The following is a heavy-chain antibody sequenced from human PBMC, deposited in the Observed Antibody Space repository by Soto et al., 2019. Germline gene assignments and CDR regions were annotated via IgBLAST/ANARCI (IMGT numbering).Heavy chain of an antibody. D-gene: IGHD6-6*01. J-gene: IGHJ4*02. Sequence: SETLSLTCTVSGGSISSYYWSWIRQPPGKGLEWIGYIYYSGSTNYNPSLKSRVTISVDTSKNQFSLKLSSVTAADTAVYYCARVAARLQLDYWGQGTLVTVSS. CDR3: ARVAARLQLDY. V-gene: IGHV4-59*01. CDR2: IYYSGST. CDR1: GGSISSYY.